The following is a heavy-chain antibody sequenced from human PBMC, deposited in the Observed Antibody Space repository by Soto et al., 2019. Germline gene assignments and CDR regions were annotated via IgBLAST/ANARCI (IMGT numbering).Heavy chain of an antibody. CDR1: GFTFSSYG. Sequence: PGGSLRLSCAASGFTFSSYGMHWVRQAPGNGLEWVAVISYDGSNKYYADSVKGRFTISRDNSKNTLYLQMNSLRAEDTAVYYCAKDRRSSLVDYWGQGIMVTVSS. V-gene: IGHV3-30*18. CDR3: AKDRRSSLVDY. J-gene: IGHJ4*02. D-gene: IGHD6-13*01. CDR2: ISYDGSNK.